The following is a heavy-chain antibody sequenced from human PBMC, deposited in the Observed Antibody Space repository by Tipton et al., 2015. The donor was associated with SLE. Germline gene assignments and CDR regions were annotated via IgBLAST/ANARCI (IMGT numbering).Heavy chain of an antibody. V-gene: IGHV4-59*11. CDR3: ARGFYTDTSGNYGCFDI. D-gene: IGHD3-22*01. CDR1: GASLNSHY. J-gene: IGHJ3*02. Sequence: TLSLTCTVSGASLNSHYWSWIRQPPGKGLGWIGYIYYSWKTDYNPPLKSRVTTSVDTSRNQLSLRLNSVTAADTAVYYCARGFYTDTSGNYGCFDIWGQGTMVPVSS. CDR2: IYYSWKT.